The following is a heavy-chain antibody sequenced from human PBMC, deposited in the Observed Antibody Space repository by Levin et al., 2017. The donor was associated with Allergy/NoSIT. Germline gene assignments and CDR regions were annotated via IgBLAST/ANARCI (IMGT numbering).Heavy chain of an antibody. CDR3: ARGHIVGGSYVRSKYYFDY. V-gene: IGHV4-34*01. CDR1: GGSFSGYY. J-gene: IGHJ4*02. D-gene: IGHD1-26*01. Sequence: SQTLSLTCAVYGGSFSGYYWSWIRQPPGKGLEWIGEINHSGSTNYNPSLKSRVTISVDTSKNQFSLKLSSVTAADTAVYYCARGHIVGGSYVRSKYYFDYWGQGTLVTVSS. CDR2: INHSGST.